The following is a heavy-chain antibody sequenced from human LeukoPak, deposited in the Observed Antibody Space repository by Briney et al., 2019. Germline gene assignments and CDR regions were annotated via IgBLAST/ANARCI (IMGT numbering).Heavy chain of an antibody. D-gene: IGHD3-9*01. CDR2: IIPIFGTT. CDR3: ARVLAGEKLFDS. J-gene: IGHJ4*02. V-gene: IGHV1-69*13. CDR1: GYTFTSYA. Sequence: SVKVSCKASGYTFTSYAMNWVRQAPGQGLEWMGGIIPIFGTTNYAQKFQDRVTITADESSSTAYMELSRLRSDDTAVYFCARVLAGEKLFDSWGQGTLVTVSS.